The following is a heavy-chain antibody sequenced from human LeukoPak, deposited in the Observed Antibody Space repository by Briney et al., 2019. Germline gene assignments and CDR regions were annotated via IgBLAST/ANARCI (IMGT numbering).Heavy chain of an antibody. V-gene: IGHV1-18*01. CDR3: ARRNNYYDSSGYYHGDAFDI. CDR1: GYTFTNYY. CDR2: IGTYNGNT. D-gene: IGHD3-22*01. Sequence: ASVKVSCKASGYTFTNYYISWVRQTPGQGLEWKGWIGTYNGNTNYAQKFQGRVTMTTDTSTSTAYMELRSLRSDDTAVYYCARRNNYYDSSGYYHGDAFDIWGQGTMVTVSS. J-gene: IGHJ3*02.